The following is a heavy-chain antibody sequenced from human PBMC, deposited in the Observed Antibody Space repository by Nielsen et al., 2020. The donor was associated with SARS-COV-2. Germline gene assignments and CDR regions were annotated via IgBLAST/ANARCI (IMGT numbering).Heavy chain of an antibody. CDR1: GFSVSGSY. D-gene: IGHD2/OR15-2a*01. CDR2: TYSGGRS. Sequence: GGSLRLSCAASGFSVSGSYISWVRQAPGEGLEWVSITYSGGRSYFTDSVKGRFTISRDNSQNTLSLQLNTLRAEDTAAYFCARNKQGSTTWLYHWYFDLWGRGTLVSVSS. CDR3: ARNKQGSTTWLYHWYFDL. V-gene: IGHV3-53*01. J-gene: IGHJ2*01.